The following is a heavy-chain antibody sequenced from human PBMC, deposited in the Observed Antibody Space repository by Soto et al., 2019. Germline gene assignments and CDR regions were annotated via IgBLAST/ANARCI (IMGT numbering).Heavy chain of an antibody. CDR2: INHSGSN. CDR1: GGSFSGYY. D-gene: IGHD3-9*01. CDR3: ARGRLTGYYNALAFDI. V-gene: IGHV4-34*01. Sequence: QVQLQQWGAGLLKPSETLSLTCAVYGGSFSGYYWSWIRQPPGKGLEWMGEINHSGSNNYNPSLKSRLNISVDLSKNQFSQKMRSVTAAVTAVYYCARGRLTGYYNALAFDIWGQGTMVTVSS. J-gene: IGHJ3*02.